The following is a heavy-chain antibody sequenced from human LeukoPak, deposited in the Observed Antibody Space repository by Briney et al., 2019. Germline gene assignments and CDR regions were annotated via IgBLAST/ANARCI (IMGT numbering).Heavy chain of an antibody. V-gene: IGHV4-34*01. CDR3: ATMPGMTTVTRYWFDP. D-gene: IGHD4-17*01. Sequence: SETLSLTCAVYGVSFSGYYWSWIRQPPGKGLEWIGEINHSGSTNYNPSLKSRVTISVDTSKNQFSLKLSSVTAADTAVYYCATMPGMTTVTRYWFDPWGQGTLVTVSS. J-gene: IGHJ5*02. CDR1: GVSFSGYY. CDR2: INHSGST.